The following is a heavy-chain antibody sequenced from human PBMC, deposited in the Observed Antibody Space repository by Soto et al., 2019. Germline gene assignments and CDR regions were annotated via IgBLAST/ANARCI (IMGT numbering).Heavy chain of an antibody. D-gene: IGHD2-2*01. CDR2: ISSSSSYI. CDR1: GFTFSSYS. J-gene: IGHJ6*02. CDR3: ARGKVVPVHYYYGMDV. Sequence: GGSLRLSCAASGFTFSSYSMNWFRQAPGKGLEWVSSISSSSSYIYYADSVKGRFTISRDNAKNSLYLQMNSLRAEDTAVYYCARGKVVPVHYYYGMDVWGQGTTVTVSS. V-gene: IGHV3-21*01.